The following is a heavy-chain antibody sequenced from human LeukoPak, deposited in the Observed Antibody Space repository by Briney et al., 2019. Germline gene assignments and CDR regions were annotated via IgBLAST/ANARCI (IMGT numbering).Heavy chain of an antibody. J-gene: IGHJ6*02. D-gene: IGHD4-17*01. CDR2: LYSGGST. V-gene: IGHV3-53*01. CDR1: GFTVSSNY. Sequence: GGSLRLSCAASGFTVSSNYISWVRQAPGKGLEWVSVLYSGGSTYYADSVKGRFTSSGDNSKNTLYLQMNSLRAEDTAVYYCARDRLDYGERSYSYYGMDVWGQGTTVTVSS. CDR3: ARDRLDYGERSYSYYGMDV.